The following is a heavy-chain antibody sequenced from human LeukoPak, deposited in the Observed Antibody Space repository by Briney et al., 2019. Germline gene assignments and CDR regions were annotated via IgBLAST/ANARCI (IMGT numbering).Heavy chain of an antibody. D-gene: IGHD2-21*01. CDR2: IIPIFGTA. CDR3: ARDETVDGAFDI. J-gene: IGHJ3*02. CDR1: GYTFTSYG. V-gene: IGHV1-69*13. Sequence: GASVKVSCKASGYTFTSYGISWVRQAPGQGLEWMGGIIPIFGTANYAQKFQGRVTITADESTSTAYMELSSLRSEDTAVYYCARDETVDGAFDIWGQGTMVTVSS.